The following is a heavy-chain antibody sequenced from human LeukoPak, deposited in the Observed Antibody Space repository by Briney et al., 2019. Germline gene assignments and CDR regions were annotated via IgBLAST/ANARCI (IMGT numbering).Heavy chain of an antibody. CDR3: ARGPHYGGNSQPFDY. CDR2: ISYTGETK. V-gene: IGHV3-11*04. CDR1: EFTFSNYY. Sequence: GGSLRLSCAASEFTFSNYYMSWMRQAPGKGLEWVSYISYTGETKYYADSVKGRFTISRDNAKNSLYLQMNSLRAEDTAVYYCARGPHYGGNSQPFDYWGQGTLVTVSS. D-gene: IGHD4-23*01. J-gene: IGHJ4*02.